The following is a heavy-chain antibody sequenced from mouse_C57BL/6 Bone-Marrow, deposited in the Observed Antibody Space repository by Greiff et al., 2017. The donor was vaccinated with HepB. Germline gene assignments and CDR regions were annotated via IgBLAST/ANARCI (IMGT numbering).Heavy chain of an antibody. CDR3: ARDCDDYDGDYSMDY. CDR2: ISDGGSYT. V-gene: IGHV5-4*01. J-gene: IGHJ4*01. Sequence: DVMLVESGGGLVKPGGSLKLSCAASGFTFSSYAMSWVRQTPEKRLEWVATISDGGSYTYYPDNVKGRFTISRDNAKNNLYLQMSHLKSEDTAMYYCARDCDDYDGDYSMDYWGQGTSVTVSS. D-gene: IGHD2-4*01. CDR1: GFTFSSYA.